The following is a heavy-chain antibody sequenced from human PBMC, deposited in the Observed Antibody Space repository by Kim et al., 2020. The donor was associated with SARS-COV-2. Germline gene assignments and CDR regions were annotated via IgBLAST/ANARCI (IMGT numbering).Heavy chain of an antibody. D-gene: IGHD3-3*01. V-gene: IGHV4-38-2*02. CDR3: ASYDFWSGYSNFDY. J-gene: IGHJ4*02. CDR2: IYHSGST. CDR1: GYSISSGYY. Sequence: SETLSLTCTVSGYSISSGYYWGWIRQPPGKGLEWIGSIYHSGSTYYNPSLKSRVTISVDTSKNQFSLKLSSVTAADTAVYYCASYDFWSGYSNFDYWGQGTLVTVSS.